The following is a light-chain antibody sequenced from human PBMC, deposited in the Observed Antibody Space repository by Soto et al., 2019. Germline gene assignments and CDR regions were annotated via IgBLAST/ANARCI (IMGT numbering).Light chain of an antibody. CDR2: RDD. Sequence: QSVLTQPPSASATPGQRITISCFGSSSNIGSNYGYWYQQLPGTAPKLLISRDDERPSGVPNRFSGSKSGTSASLAIRGVRSEDEADYFCAAWDDSLRAPVFGGGTQLTVL. CDR3: AAWDDSLRAPV. CDR1: SSNIGSNY. V-gene: IGLV1-47*01. J-gene: IGLJ2*01.